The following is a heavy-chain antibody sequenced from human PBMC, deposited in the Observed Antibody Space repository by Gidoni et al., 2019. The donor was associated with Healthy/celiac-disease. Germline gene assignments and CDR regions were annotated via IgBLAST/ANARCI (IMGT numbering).Heavy chain of an antibody. J-gene: IGHJ5*02. Sequence: EVQLVESGGGLVQPGGSLRLPCAASGFTFSSYDSHWVRQATGKGLEWVSAIGTAGDTYYPGSVKGRFTISRENAKNSLYLQMNSLRAGDTAVYYCARDRGGNSFWFDPWGQGTLSPSPQ. CDR1: GFTFSSYD. V-gene: IGHV3-13*04. CDR2: IGTAGDT. D-gene: IGHD2-21*02. CDR3: ARDRGGNSFWFDP.